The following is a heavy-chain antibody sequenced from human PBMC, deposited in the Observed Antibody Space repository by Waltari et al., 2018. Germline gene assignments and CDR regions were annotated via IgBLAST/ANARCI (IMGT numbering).Heavy chain of an antibody. CDR2: IYYSGST. CDR3: ARDRAIFGVVNYYYGMDV. D-gene: IGHD3-3*01. J-gene: IGHJ6*02. CDR1: GGSISSSSYY. Sequence: QLQLQESGPGLVKPSETLSLTCTVSGGSISSSSYYWGWIRQPPGKGLEWIGSIYYSGSTYYNPSLKSRVTISVDTSKNQFSLKLSSVTAADTAVYYCARDRAIFGVVNYYYGMDVWGQGTTVTVSS. V-gene: IGHV4-39*07.